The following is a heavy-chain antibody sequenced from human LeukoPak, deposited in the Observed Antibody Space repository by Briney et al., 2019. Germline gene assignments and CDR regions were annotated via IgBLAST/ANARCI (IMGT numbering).Heavy chain of an antibody. D-gene: IGHD6-19*01. V-gene: IGHV3-9*01. CDR2: ISWNSGTI. J-gene: IGHJ4*02. CDR3: ASSPYSSGPTFDY. CDR1: GFNFDDYA. Sequence: GRSLRLSCAAYGFNFDDYAMHWVRQGPGKGLEWVSSISWNSGTIVYAASVKGRFTISRDNAKNSLYLQMNSLRAEDTAVYYCASSPYSSGPTFDYWGQGTLVTVSS.